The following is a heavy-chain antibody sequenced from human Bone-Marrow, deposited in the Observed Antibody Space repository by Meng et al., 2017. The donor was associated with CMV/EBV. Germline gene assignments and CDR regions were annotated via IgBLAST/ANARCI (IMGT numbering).Heavy chain of an antibody. CDR3: ARDEQQHHGPSDY. CDR2: IIPILGIA. J-gene: IGHJ4*02. CDR1: GGTFSSYT. V-gene: IGHV1-69*04. Sequence: SVKVSCKASGGTFSSYTISWVRQAPGQGLEWMGRIIPILGIANYAQKFQGRVTITADKSTSTAYMELSRLRSDDTAVYYCARDEQQHHGPSDYWGQGTLVTGSS. D-gene: IGHD6-13*01.